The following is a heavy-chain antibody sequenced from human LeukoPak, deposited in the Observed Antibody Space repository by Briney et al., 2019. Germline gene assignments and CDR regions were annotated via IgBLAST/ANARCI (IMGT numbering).Heavy chain of an antibody. CDR2: MTSSNTI. CDR3: ARPHTSCWEFEGFDI. V-gene: IGHV3-69-1*01. D-gene: IGHD3-10*01. J-gene: IGHJ3*02. CDR1: GFTFSSYS. Sequence: PGGSLRLSCAASGFTFSSYSMNWVRQAPGKGLEWVATMTSSNTIYYADSVKGRFTISRDNAENSVYLQMNSLRDEDTAVYSCARPHTSCWEFEGFDIWGRGTKVTVCS.